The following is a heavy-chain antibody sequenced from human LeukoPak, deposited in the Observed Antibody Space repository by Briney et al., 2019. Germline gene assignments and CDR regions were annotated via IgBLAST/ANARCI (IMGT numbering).Heavy chain of an antibody. CDR2: IYTSGST. CDR1: GGSISSYY. D-gene: IGHD1-1*01. Sequence: SETLSLTCTVSGGSISSYYWSWIRQPAGKGLEWIGRIYTSGSTNYNPSLTSRVTMSVDTSKNQFSLKLSSVTAADTAVYYCAREDPNWNYVDYWGQGTLVTVSS. V-gene: IGHV4-4*07. J-gene: IGHJ4*02. CDR3: AREDPNWNYVDY.